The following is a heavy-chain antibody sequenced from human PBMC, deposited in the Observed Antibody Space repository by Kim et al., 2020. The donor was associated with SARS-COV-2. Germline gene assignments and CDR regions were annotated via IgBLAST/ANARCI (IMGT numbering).Heavy chain of an antibody. CDR1: GFTFSSYE. J-gene: IGHJ6*02. D-gene: IGHD2-15*01. CDR3: ATSGTYCSGGSCYSLYYYYYGMDV. Sequence: GGSLRLSCAASGFTFSSYEMNWVRQAPGKGLEWVSYISSSGSTIYYADSVKGRFTISRDNAKNSLYLQMNSLRAEDTAVYYCATSGTYCSGGSCYSLYYYYYGMDVWGQGTTVTVSS. V-gene: IGHV3-48*03. CDR2: ISSSGSTI.